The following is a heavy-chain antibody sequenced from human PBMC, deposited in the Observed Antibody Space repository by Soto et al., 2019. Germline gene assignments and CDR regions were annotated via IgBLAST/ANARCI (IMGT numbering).Heavy chain of an antibody. CDR3: ARVPAARRGLNWFDP. D-gene: IGHD2-2*01. CDR2: MNPNSGNT. V-gene: IGHV1-8*01. Sequence: QVQLVQSGAEVKKPGASVKVSCKASGYTLTSYDINWVRQATGQGLEWMGWMNPNSGNTGYAQKFQGRVTMTRNISISTAYMELSRLRSEDTAVYYCARVPAARRGLNWFDPWGQGTLVTVSS. J-gene: IGHJ5*02. CDR1: GYTLTSYD.